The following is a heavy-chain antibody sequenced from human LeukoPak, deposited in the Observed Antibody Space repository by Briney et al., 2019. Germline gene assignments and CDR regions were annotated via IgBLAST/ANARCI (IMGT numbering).Heavy chain of an antibody. CDR3: ARGNSSSWLEDYFDY. J-gene: IGHJ4*02. Sequence: GRSLRLSCAASGFTFSSYAMHWVRQAPGKGLEWVAVISYDGSKKYYADSVKGRFTISRDNSKNTLYLQMNSLRAEDTAVYYCARGNSSSWLEDYFDYWGQGTLVTVSS. V-gene: IGHV3-30*04. CDR1: GFTFSSYA. D-gene: IGHD6-13*01. CDR2: ISYDGSKK.